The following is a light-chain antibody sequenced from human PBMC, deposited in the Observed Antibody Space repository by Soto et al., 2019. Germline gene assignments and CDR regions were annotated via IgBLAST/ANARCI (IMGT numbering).Light chain of an antibody. V-gene: IGKV3-15*01. CDR2: GAS. CDR1: QGVYSN. CDR3: QQYSHWPLT. J-gene: IGKJ4*01. Sequence: EIAITQPPATLAASAGAGDLLSCMATQGVYSNVAWYQQKPGQAPRLLIYGASTRATGIPARFSGSGSGTDFTLTIASLQSEDLAIYYCQQYSHWPLTFGGGTKVDIK.